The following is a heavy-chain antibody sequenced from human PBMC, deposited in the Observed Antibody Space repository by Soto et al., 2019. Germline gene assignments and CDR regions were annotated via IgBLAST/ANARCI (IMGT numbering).Heavy chain of an antibody. CDR1: GDSISSSTYY. CDR3: ARPYFSSSSMFDY. CDR2: IYHTGTT. Sequence: SETLSLTCTVSGDSISSSTYYWSWIRQPPGKGLEWIGCIYHTGTTYYNPSLKSRVTISVDTSKNQFSLKLSSVTAADTAVYYCARPYFSSSSMFDYWGQGXLVTVSS. D-gene: IGHD6-6*01. V-gene: IGHV4-39*01. J-gene: IGHJ4*02.